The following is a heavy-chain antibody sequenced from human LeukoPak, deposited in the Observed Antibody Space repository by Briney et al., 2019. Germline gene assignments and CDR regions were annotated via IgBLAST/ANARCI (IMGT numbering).Heavy chain of an antibody. CDR2: IYYSGST. D-gene: IGHD5-12*01. Sequence: SETLSLTCTVSGGSISSSSYYWGWIRQPPGKGLEWIGSIYYSGSTYYNPSLKSRVTISVDTSKNQFSLKLSSVTAADTAVYYCARDQGSGYDKAFDYWGQGTLVTVSS. CDR1: GGSISSSSYY. V-gene: IGHV4-39*07. CDR3: ARDQGSGYDKAFDY. J-gene: IGHJ4*02.